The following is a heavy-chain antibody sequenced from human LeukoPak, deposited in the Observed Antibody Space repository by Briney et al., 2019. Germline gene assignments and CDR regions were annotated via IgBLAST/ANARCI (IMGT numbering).Heavy chain of an antibody. J-gene: IGHJ4*02. D-gene: IGHD4-23*01. Sequence: TRGSLRLSCAASGFTFSDYWMSWVRQAPGQGLEWVAKINQDGREQHFVDSVKGRFTISRDNAKNSLFLQMDSLRAEDTAVYYCTVGALDYWGQGALVIVSS. CDR2: INQDGREQ. V-gene: IGHV3-7*01. CDR1: GFTFSDYW. CDR3: TVGALDY.